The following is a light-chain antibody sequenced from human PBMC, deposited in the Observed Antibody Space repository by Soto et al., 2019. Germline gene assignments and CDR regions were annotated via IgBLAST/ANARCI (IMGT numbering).Light chain of an antibody. V-gene: IGKV1-5*03. CDR1: QTISSW. CDR2: KAS. CDR3: QHYNSYSEA. J-gene: IGKJ1*01. Sequence: DIQMTQSPSTLSGSVGARVTITCRASQTISSWLAWYQQKPGKAPKLMIYKASTLKSGVPSRFSGSGSGTECTLTISSPQPDDVATYYCQHYNSYSEALGQGTKVDIK.